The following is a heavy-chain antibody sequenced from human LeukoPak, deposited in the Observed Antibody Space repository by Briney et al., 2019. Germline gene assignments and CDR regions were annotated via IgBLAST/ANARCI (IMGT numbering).Heavy chain of an antibody. CDR3: ARIVVVPAAIEYYFDY. D-gene: IGHD2-2*01. CDR2: TYHSGST. J-gene: IGHJ4*02. CDR1: GGSISSSNW. V-gene: IGHV4-4*02. Sequence: SETLSLTCAVSGGSISSSNWWSWVRQPPGKGLEWIGETYHSGSTNYNPSLKSRVTISVDKSKNQFSLKLSSVTAADTAVYYCARIVVVPAAIEYYFDYWGQGTLVTVSS.